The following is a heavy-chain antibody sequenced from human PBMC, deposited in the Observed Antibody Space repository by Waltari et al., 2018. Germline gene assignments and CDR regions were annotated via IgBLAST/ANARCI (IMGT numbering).Heavy chain of an antibody. Sequence: QVQLVQSGAEVKKPGASVKVSCKASGYTFTSYAIQWVRQAPGQRLEWMGWINAANGDTIYSQKFQGRITITRDTSASTDYMELSSLRSEDTAVYYCARDSGFYYGRFDYWGQGTLVTVSS. V-gene: IGHV1-3*01. J-gene: IGHJ4*02. CDR3: ARDSGFYYGRFDY. D-gene: IGHD1-26*01. CDR2: INAANGDT. CDR1: GYTFTSYA.